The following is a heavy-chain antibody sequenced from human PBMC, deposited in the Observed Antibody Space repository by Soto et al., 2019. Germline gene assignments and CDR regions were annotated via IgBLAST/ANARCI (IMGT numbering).Heavy chain of an antibody. V-gene: IGHV4-39*01. J-gene: IGHJ5*02. D-gene: IGHD1-26*01. CDR3: ARQLPVGATSWFDP. CDR1: GGSISSGDYY. Sequence: SETLSLTCTVSGGSISSGDYYWGWIRQPPGKGLEWIGYIYYSGDTYYNPSLKSRVTISLDTSKNQFSLRLTSVTAADTAIYYCARQLPVGATSWFDPWGQGTLVTVSS. CDR2: IYYSGDT.